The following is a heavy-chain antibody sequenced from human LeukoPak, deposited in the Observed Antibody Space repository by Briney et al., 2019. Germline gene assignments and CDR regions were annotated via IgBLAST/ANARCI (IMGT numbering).Heavy chain of an antibody. Sequence: SETLSLTCAVYGGSFSGYYWSWIRQPPGKGLEWIGEINYSGSTNYNPSLKSRVTISVDTSKNQFSLKLSSVTAADTAVYYCARGLAIAAAGINAFDIWGQGTMVTVSS. CDR3: ARGLAIAAAGINAFDI. V-gene: IGHV4-34*01. CDR1: GGSFSGYY. D-gene: IGHD6-13*01. CDR2: INYSGST. J-gene: IGHJ3*02.